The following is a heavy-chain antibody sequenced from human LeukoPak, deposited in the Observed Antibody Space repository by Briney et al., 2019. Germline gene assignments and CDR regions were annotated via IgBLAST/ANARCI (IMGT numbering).Heavy chain of an antibody. J-gene: IGHJ6*03. V-gene: IGHV1-69*05. CDR2: TIPMFGSA. CDR3: ARVGRSRGSLPNSYYYMDV. D-gene: IGHD2-15*01. Sequence: SVTVSCKASRDTFDSYSISWLRQAPGQGLEWMGGTIPMFGSANCAQKFQGRVTITTDQTTTTAYMELSSLSSEDTAVYYCARVGRSRGSLPNSYYYMDVWGKGTTVTVSS. CDR1: RDTFDSYS.